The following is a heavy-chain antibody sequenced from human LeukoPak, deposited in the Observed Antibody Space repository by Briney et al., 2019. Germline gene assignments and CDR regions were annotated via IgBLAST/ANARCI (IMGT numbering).Heavy chain of an antibody. CDR2: IKKDGSEK. Sequence: GGSLRLSCAASGFTFSIYWMSWFRQAPGKGLEWVAHIKKDGSEKNYVDSVKGRFTISRDNTKNSVYLQMNSLRAEDTAVYYCARVYPGFSSFDYWGQGTLVTVSS. CDR3: ARVYPGFSSFDY. D-gene: IGHD1-14*01. CDR1: GFTFSIYW. V-gene: IGHV3-7*04. J-gene: IGHJ4*02.